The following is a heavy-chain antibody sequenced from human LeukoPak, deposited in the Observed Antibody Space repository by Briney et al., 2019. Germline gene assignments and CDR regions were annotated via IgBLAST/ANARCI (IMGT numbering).Heavy chain of an antibody. CDR3: AKDYYDSSGYYTTAYYFDY. V-gene: IGHV3-7*03. CDR2: IKPDGSEK. D-gene: IGHD3-22*01. CDR1: GFTFSSHH. J-gene: IGHJ4*02. Sequence: GGSLRLSCVASGFTFSSHHMNWVRQTPGKGLESVATIKPDGSEKYYVDSVKGRFTISRDNAKSSLYLQMNSLRAEDTAVYYCAKDYYDSSGYYTTAYYFDYWGQGTLVTVSS.